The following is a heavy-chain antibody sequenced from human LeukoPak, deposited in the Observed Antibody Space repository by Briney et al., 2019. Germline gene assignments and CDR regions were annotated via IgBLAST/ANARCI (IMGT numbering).Heavy chain of an antibody. J-gene: IGHJ4*02. V-gene: IGHV3-23*01. CDR3: ARADSSGSSAY. CDR1: GFTFSSYA. CDR2: ISGSGGST. D-gene: IGHD3-22*01. Sequence: GGSLRLSCAASGFTFSSYAMSWVRQAPGKGLEWVSAISGSGGSTYYADSVKGRFTISRDNSKNTLYLQMNSLRAEDTAVYYCARADSSGSSAYWGQGTLVTVSS.